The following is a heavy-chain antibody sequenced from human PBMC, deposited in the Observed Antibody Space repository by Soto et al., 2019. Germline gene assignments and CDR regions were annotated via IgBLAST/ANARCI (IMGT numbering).Heavy chain of an antibody. CDR1: GGTFSSYA. J-gene: IGHJ6*02. CDR2: IIPIFGTA. CDR3: ATKDIVVVPAGEENYYYYYGMDV. V-gene: IGHV1-69*01. D-gene: IGHD2-2*01. Sequence: QVQLVQSGAEVKKPGSSVKVSCKASGGTFSSYAISWVRQAPGQGLEWMGGIIPIFGTANYAQKFQGRVTFSADEATITAYMELSSLRSEDTVMYYCATKDIVVVPAGEENYYYYYGMDVWGQGTTVTVSS.